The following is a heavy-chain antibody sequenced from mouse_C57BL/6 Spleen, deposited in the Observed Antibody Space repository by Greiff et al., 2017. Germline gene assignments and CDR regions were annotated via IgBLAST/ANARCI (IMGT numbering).Heavy chain of an antibody. CDR3: ARSDSSGYRFYFDY. CDR2: INPNYGTT. D-gene: IGHD3-2*02. J-gene: IGHJ2*01. CDR1: GYSFTDYN. Sequence: VQLKQSGPELVKPGASVKISCKASGYSFTDYNMNWVKQSNGKSLEWIGVINPNYGTTSYNQKFKGKATLTVDQSSSTAYMQLNSLTSEDSAVYYCARSDSSGYRFYFDYWGQGTTLTVSS. V-gene: IGHV1-39*01.